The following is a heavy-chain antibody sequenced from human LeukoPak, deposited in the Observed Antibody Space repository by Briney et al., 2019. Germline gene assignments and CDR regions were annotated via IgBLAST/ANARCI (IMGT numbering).Heavy chain of an antibody. CDR3: ARDHGSGSYSDY. D-gene: IGHD1-26*01. CDR2: ISTNGGST. Sequence: GGSLRLSCAASGFTFSSYAMHWVRQAPGKGLEYVSGISTNGGSTNYANSVKGGFTISRDNSKNTLYLQMGSLRAEDMAVYYCARDHGSGSYSDYWGQGTLVTVSS. CDR1: GFTFSSYA. J-gene: IGHJ4*02. V-gene: IGHV3-64*01.